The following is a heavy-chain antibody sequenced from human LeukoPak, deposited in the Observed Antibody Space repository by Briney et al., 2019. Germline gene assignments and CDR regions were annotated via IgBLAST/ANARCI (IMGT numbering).Heavy chain of an antibody. CDR2: TYSGGGT. D-gene: IGHD2-21*02. J-gene: IGHJ4*02. CDR3: ARAVGVTAIHNAFDI. V-gene: IGHV3-66*02. CDR1: GSTSSRSW. Sequence: GGSLRLSCAAAGSTSSRSWMNWYRQAPGKGMEWDSVTYSGGGTDYADSVKGRFTISRDDSKNTLCLQMNSLRAEDTAVYYCARAVGVTAIHNAFDIWGQGTLVTVSS.